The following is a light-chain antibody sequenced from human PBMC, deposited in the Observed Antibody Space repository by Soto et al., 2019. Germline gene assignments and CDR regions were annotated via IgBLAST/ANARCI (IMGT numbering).Light chain of an antibody. CDR3: QQYGYPPLT. V-gene: IGKV1-33*01. CDR1: QDISTY. J-gene: IGKJ4*01. Sequence: DIQMTQSPSSLSASVGDRVTITCQASQDISTYLSWYQQQPGKAPKLLIYDASNLATGVPSRFSGSGSGTDFTFTIISLQPEDIATYYCQQYGYPPLTFGGGTKVEIK. CDR2: DAS.